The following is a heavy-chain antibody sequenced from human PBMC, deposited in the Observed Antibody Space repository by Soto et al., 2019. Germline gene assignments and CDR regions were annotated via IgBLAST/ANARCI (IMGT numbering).Heavy chain of an antibody. D-gene: IGHD6-13*01. V-gene: IGHV3-74*01. CDR2: INSDGSST. J-gene: IGHJ4*02. CDR3: APPGSAAGSNRGGSC. CDR1: GFTFSSYW. Sequence: GGSLRLSCAASGFTFSSYWMHWVRQAPGKGLVWVSRINSDGSSTSYADSVKGRFTISRDNAKNTLYLQMNSLRAEDTAVYYCAPPGSAAGSNRGGSCWGQGTLVTVYS.